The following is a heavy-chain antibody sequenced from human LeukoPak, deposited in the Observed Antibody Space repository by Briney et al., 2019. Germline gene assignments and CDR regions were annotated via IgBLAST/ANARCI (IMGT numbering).Heavy chain of an antibody. CDR3: ARGPVEFGGVIVFFDY. D-gene: IGHD3-16*02. V-gene: IGHV3-30*03. CDR1: GFTFRAYG. J-gene: IGHJ4*02. CDR2: ISYDGSNK. Sequence: GGSLRLSCAASGFTFRAYGMHWVRQAPGKGLEWVAVISYDGSNKYYADSVKGRFTISRDNSKNTLYLQMNSLRAEDTAVYYCARGPVEFGGVIVFFDYWGQGTLVTVSS.